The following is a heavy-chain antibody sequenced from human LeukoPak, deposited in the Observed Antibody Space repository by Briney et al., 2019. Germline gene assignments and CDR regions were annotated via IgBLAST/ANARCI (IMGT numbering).Heavy chain of an antibody. V-gene: IGHV1-46*01. Sequence: ASVKVSCKASGYTFTSYYMHWVRQAPGQGLEWMGIINPSGGSTSYAQKFQDRVTMTRDTSTSTVYMELSSLRSEDTAVYYCAIVAPYYYYGMDVWGQGTTVTVSS. CDR1: GYTFTSYY. J-gene: IGHJ6*02. CDR2: INPSGGST. CDR3: AIVAPYYYYGMDV. D-gene: IGHD2-21*01.